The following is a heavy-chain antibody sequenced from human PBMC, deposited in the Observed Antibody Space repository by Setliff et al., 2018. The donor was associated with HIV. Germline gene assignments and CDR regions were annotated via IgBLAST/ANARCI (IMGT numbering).Heavy chain of an antibody. Sequence: ASVKVSCKASGYTFTNCNIHWVRQAPGQGLGWVGMVNPSGGSTAYAQKFQGRVTIIRDTSTSTVYMDLSSLRSEDTAVYYCARPGIAAADYYFDYWGQGALVTVSS. CDR1: GYTFTNCN. CDR3: ARPGIAAADYYFDY. J-gene: IGHJ4*02. D-gene: IGHD6-13*01. CDR2: VNPSGGST. V-gene: IGHV1-46*01.